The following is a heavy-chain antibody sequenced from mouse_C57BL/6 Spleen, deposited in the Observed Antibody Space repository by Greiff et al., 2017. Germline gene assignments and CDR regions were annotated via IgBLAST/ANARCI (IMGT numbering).Heavy chain of an antibody. CDR1: GYTFTDYE. J-gene: IGHJ4*01. D-gene: IGHD2-3*01. CDR3: TRTYDPRYYAMDY. Sequence: QVQLQQSGAELVRPGASVTLSCKASGYTFTDYEMHWVKQTPVHGLEWIGAIDPETGGTAYNQKFKGKAILTADKSSSTAYMELRSLTSEDSAVYYCTRTYDPRYYAMDYWGQGTSVTVSS. V-gene: IGHV1-15*01. CDR2: IDPETGGT.